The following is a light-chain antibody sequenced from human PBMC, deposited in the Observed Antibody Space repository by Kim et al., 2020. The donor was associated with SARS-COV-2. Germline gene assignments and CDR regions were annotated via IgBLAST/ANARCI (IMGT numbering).Light chain of an antibody. CDR2: KDN. J-gene: IGLJ3*02. CDR3: QTRDSNTPWV. CDR1: KLGDKY. Sequence: SYELTQPPSVSVSPGQTATITCSGDKLGDKYVSWYQQKPGQSPILVMCKDNRRPSGIPERFSGSNSESTATLTISGTQAMDEADYYCQTRDSNTPWVFGG. V-gene: IGLV3-1*01.